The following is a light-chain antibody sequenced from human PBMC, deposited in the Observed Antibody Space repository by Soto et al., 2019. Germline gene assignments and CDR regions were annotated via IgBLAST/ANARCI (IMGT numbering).Light chain of an antibody. CDR3: SSYTSSSTPV. CDR2: DVS. V-gene: IGLV2-14*01. CDR1: SSDVGGYNY. J-gene: IGLJ1*01. Sequence: QSALTQPASVSGSPGQSITSSCTGTSSDVGGYNYVSWYQQHPGKAPKLMIYDVSNRPSGVSNRFSGSKSGNTASLTISGLQAEDEADYYCSSYTSSSTPVFGTGTKLTVL.